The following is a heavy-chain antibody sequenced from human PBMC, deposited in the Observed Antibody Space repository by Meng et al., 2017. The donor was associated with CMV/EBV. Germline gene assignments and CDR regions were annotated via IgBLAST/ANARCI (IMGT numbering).Heavy chain of an antibody. Sequence: QVQLQPWGEGLLKPSETLSLTCAFYGGSFSGYYWSWIRQPPGKGLEGIGEINHSGSTNYNPSLKSRVTISVDTSKNQFSLKLSSVTAADTAVYYCARGGNWFDPWGQGTLVTVSS. CDR1: GGSFSGYY. V-gene: IGHV4-34*01. CDR2: INHSGST. J-gene: IGHJ5*02. CDR3: ARGGNWFDP.